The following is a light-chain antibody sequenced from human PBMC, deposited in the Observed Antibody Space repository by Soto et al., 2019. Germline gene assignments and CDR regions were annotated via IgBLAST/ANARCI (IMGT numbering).Light chain of an antibody. CDR2: DSS. CDR3: QQYARSSWT. V-gene: IGKV3-20*01. J-gene: IGKJ1*01. Sequence: DIVLTQSPDTLSLSPGERVTLFCRASQRVSLSYLVWYQQKPDQAPRLLIYDSSTRASGVPDRFDGGGSGTDFTLTITSLEPEDSAVYYCQQYARSSWTFGQGTKLEIK. CDR1: QRVSLSY.